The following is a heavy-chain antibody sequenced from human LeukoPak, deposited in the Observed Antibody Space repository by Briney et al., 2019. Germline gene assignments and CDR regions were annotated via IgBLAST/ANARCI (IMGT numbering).Heavy chain of an antibody. CDR3: ARGGDFWSGYYNWYFDY. J-gene: IGHJ4*02. D-gene: IGHD3-3*01. V-gene: IGHV5-51*01. Sequence: GESLKISCKGSGYSFTSYWIGWVRQMPGKGLEWMGIIYPGDSNTRYSPSFQGQVTISADKSISTAYLQWSSLKASDTAMYYCARGGDFWSGYYNWYFDYWGQGTLVTVSS. CDR2: IYPGDSNT. CDR1: GYSFTSYW.